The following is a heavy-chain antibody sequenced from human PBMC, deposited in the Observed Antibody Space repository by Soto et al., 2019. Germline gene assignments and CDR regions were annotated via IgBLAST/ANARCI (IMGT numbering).Heavy chain of an antibody. J-gene: IGHJ4*02. CDR1: GGTFNSYT. Sequence: QVQLVQSGPEVKKPGSSVRVSCKVSGGTFNSYTISWVRQAPGQGLEWMGRIIPILGIVNDAQNFRDRITISADKSTTTVYMELSSLRSEDTAMYYCARLGITVADPTNDYWGQGTRVTVSS. V-gene: IGHV1-69*02. CDR2: IIPILGIV. CDR3: ARLGITVADPTNDY. D-gene: IGHD6-19*01.